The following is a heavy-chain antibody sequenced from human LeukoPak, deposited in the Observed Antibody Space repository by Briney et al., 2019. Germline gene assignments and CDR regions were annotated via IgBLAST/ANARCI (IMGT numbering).Heavy chain of an antibody. CDR3: AKDRYSSGYYYLDY. CDR2: FSWNSGSI. V-gene: IGHV3-9*01. D-gene: IGHD3-22*01. J-gene: IGHJ4*02. Sequence: GGSLRLSCAASGFTFDDYAMHWVRHAPGKGLEWVSGFSWNSGSIGYADSVKGRFTISRDNAKNSLYLQMNSLRAEDTALYYCAKDRYSSGYYYLDYWGQGTLVTVSS. CDR1: GFTFDDYA.